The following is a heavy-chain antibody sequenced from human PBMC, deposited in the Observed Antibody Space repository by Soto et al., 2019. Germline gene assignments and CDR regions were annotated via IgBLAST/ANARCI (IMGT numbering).Heavy chain of an antibody. CDR3: ARSRRAGFNWFDP. J-gene: IGHJ5*02. CDR1: GYTFTSYD. CDR2: MNPNSGNT. Sequence: QVQLVQSGAEVKKPGASVKVSCKASGYTFTSYDINCVRQATGQGLEWMGWMNPNSGNTGYAQKFQGRVTMTRDNSISTAYMELSSLTSEDTAVYYCARSRRAGFNWFDPWGQGTLVTVSS. D-gene: IGHD3-10*01. V-gene: IGHV1-8*01.